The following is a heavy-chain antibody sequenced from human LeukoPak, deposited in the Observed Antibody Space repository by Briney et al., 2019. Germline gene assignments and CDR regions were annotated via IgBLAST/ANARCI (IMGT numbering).Heavy chain of an antibody. D-gene: IGHD6-13*01. Sequence: SETLSLTCAVYGGSFSGYYWSWIRQPPGKGLEWIGEINHSGSTNYNPSLKSRVTISVDTSKNQFSLKLSSVTAADTAVYYCARDRGYSSYYFDYWGQGTLVTVSS. CDR2: INHSGST. CDR1: GGSFSGYY. J-gene: IGHJ4*02. V-gene: IGHV4-34*01. CDR3: ARDRGYSSYYFDY.